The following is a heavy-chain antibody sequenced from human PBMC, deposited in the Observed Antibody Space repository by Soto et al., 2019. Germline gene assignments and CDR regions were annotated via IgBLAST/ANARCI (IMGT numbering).Heavy chain of an antibody. D-gene: IGHD2-2*02. J-gene: IGHJ4*02. Sequence: QLQLQESGPGLVKPSETLSLTCTVSGGSISSSSYYWGWIRQPPGKGLEWIGSIYYSGSTYYNPYLKSRVTISVDTSKNQFSLKLSSVTAADTAVYYCAREGGYCSSTSCYIWGQGTLVTVSS. CDR1: GGSISSSSYY. CDR3: AREGGYCSSTSCYI. V-gene: IGHV4-39*02. CDR2: IYYSGST.